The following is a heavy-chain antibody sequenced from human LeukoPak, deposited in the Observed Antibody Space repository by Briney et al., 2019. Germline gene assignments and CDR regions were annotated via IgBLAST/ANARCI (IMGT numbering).Heavy chain of an antibody. CDR2: IYTSGST. D-gene: IGHD3-9*01. CDR3: ARSLRGYDILIGYSSDWYFDL. Sequence: SETLSLTCTVSGGSISSYYWSWIRQPAGKGLEWIGRIYTSGSTNYNPSLKSRVTMSVDTSKNQFSLKLSSVTAADTAVYYCARSLRGYDILIGYSSDWYFDLWGRGTLVTVSS. CDR1: GGSISSYY. J-gene: IGHJ2*01. V-gene: IGHV4-4*07.